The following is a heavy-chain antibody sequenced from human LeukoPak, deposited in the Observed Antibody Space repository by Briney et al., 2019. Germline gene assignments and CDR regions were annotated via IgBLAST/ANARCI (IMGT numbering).Heavy chain of an antibody. CDR2: IWYDGSNK. CDR1: GFTFSSYC. J-gene: IGHJ4*02. V-gene: IGHV3-33*01. D-gene: IGHD2-21*02. CDR3: ARDYCGGDCSFDY. Sequence: GRSLRLSCAASGFTFSSYCMYWVRQAPGKGLEWVAVIWYDGSNKYYADSVKGRFTISRDNSKNTLYLQMNSLRAEDTAVYYCARDYCGGDCSFDYWGQGTLVTVSS.